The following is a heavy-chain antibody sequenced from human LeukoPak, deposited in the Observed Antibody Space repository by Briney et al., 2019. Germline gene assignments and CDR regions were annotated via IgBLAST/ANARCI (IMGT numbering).Heavy chain of an antibody. D-gene: IGHD1-26*01. CDR2: INHSGRT. CDR3: ARLSGGSYYYYYYYMDV. CDR1: GGSFSGYY. V-gene: IGHV4-34*01. Sequence: SETLSLTCAVYGGSFSGYYWSWIRQPPGKGLEWIGEINHSGRTNYNPSLKSRVTISVDTSKNQFSLKLSSVTAADTAVYYCARLSGGSYYYYYYYMDVWGKGTTVTVSS. J-gene: IGHJ6*03.